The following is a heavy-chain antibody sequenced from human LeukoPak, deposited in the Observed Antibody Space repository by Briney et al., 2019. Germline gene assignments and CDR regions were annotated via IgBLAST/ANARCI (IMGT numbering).Heavy chain of an antibody. Sequence: PSETLSLTCTVSGGSISSYYWSWIRQPPGKGLEWIAYISDIGSINYNPSLKSRVTISLDTSKNQFSLKLSSVTAADTAVYYCAGHHPRNTVDFWGQGSLVTVSS. D-gene: IGHD2/OR15-2a*01. CDR1: GGSISSYY. J-gene: IGHJ4*02. CDR2: ISDIGSI. V-gene: IGHV4-59*08. CDR3: AGHHPRNTVDF.